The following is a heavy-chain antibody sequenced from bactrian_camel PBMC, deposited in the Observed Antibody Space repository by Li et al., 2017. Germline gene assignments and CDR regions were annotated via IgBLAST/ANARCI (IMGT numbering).Heavy chain of an antibody. D-gene: IGHD1*01. V-gene: IGHV3S1*01. Sequence: HVQLVESGGGSVQTGGSLRLSCAASGFTYSTYCMGWVRQAPGKEREGVARIYTGAGGGTTYYTDSVKGRFTISHDNAKKTLYLRMNNLKPEDTAMYYCAAVRQEWWLGCLTAPHNIWGQGTQVTVS. J-gene: IGHJ4*01. CDR1: GFTYSTYC. CDR3: AAVRQEWWLGCLTAPHNI. CDR2: IYTGAGGGTT.